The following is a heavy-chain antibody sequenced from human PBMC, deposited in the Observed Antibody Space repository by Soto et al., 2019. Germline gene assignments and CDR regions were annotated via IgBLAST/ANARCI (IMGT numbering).Heavy chain of an antibody. V-gene: IGHV1-18*04. Sequence: ASVKVSCKASGYTFTSYGINWVRQAPGQGLEWMGWISAYNGNTNYAQKLRGRVTMTTDTSTSTAYMELRSLRSDDTAVYYCARDRESGSPCFNWFDPWGQGTLVTVSS. J-gene: IGHJ5*02. D-gene: IGHD3-22*01. CDR1: GYTFTSYG. CDR3: ARDRESGSPCFNWFDP. CDR2: ISAYNGNT.